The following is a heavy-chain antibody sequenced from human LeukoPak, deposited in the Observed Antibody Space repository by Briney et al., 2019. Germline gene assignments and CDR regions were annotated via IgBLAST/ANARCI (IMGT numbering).Heavy chain of an antibody. J-gene: IGHJ4*02. CDR3: ARRERGAENLDY. CDR2: VSYSGRT. V-gene: IGHV4-59*08. Sequence: SETLSLTCTVSGGSISSYYWNWVRQPPGKGLECIGYVSYSGRTNHNPSLKSQVTISVDTSKNQFSLKLTSVTAAHTAVYYCARRERGAENLDYWGRGTLVTVSS. D-gene: IGHD1-1*01. CDR1: GGSISSYY.